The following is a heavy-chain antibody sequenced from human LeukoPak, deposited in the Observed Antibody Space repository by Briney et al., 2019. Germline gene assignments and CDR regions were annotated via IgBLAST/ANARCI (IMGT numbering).Heavy chain of an antibody. V-gene: IGHV4-38-2*01. CDR3: ARQLNYDFWSGYYRDYYYYMDV. CDR1: GHSISSGYY. J-gene: IGHJ6*03. Sequence: SETLSLTCAVSGHSISSGYYWGWIRQPPGKGLEWIGSIYHSGSTYYNPSLKSRVTISVDTSKNQFSLKLSSVIAADTAVYYCARQLNYDFWSGYYRDYYYYMDVWGKGTTVTVSS. CDR2: IYHSGST. D-gene: IGHD3-3*01.